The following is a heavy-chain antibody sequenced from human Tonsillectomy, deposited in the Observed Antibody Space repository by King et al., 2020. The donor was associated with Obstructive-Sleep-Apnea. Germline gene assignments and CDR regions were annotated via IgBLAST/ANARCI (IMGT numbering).Heavy chain of an antibody. V-gene: IGHV3-30-3*01. CDR1: GFTFSSYA. J-gene: IGHJ3*02. CDR2: ISYDGSNK. CDR3: AGDQSPAWGSMGAFDI. Sequence: QVQLVESGGGVVQPGRSLRLSCAASGFTFSSYAMHWVRQAPGKGLEWVAVISYDGSNKYYAASLKGRFTISRDNSKNTLYLQMNSLRAEDTAVYYCAGDQSPAWGSMGAFDIWGQGTMVTVSS. D-gene: IGHD7-27*01.